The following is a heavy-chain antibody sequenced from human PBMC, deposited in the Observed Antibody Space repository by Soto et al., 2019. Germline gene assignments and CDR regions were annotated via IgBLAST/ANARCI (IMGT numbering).Heavy chain of an antibody. CDR1: GFTFTSSA. D-gene: IGHD3-10*01. CDR3: SAELGLLRFGGRENWFDP. Sequence: GASVKVSCKASGFTFTSSAMQWVRQARGQRLEWIGWIVVGSGNTNYAQKFQERVTITRDMSTNTAYMELSSLRSEDTAVYFCSAELGLLRFGGRENWFDPWGQGTLVPGSS. V-gene: IGHV1-58*02. J-gene: IGHJ5*02. CDR2: IVVGSGNT.